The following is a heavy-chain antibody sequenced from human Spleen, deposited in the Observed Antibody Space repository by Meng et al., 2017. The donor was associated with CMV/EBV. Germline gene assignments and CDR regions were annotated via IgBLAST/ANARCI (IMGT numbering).Heavy chain of an antibody. V-gene: IGHV3-15*01. J-gene: IGHJ4*02. CDR1: GFSFTNAW. CDR2: VTTTSDGRTT. CDR3: LKEDGVMAARFDY. D-gene: IGHD6-6*01. Sequence: GFSFTNAWMAWVRQAPGKGLEWIGHVTTTSDGRTTEYAAPVKGRFSISRDDSKNTLYLQMNSLKTEDTANYFCLKEDGVMAARFDYWGQGTLVTVSS.